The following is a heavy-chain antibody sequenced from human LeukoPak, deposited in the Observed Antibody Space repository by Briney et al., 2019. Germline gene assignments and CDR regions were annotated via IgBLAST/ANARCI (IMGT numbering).Heavy chain of an antibody. CDR3: ARAGSGWSFDY. CDR1: GDSISSYY. V-gene: IGHV4-59*01. CDR2: IYYSGST. Sequence: SETLSPTCTVSGDSISSYYWSWIRQPPGKGLEWFGYIYYSGSTNYNPSLKSRVTISVDTSKNQFSLRLSSVTAADTAVYYCARAGSGWSFDYWGQRTMAADSS. J-gene: IGHJ4*02. D-gene: IGHD6-19*01.